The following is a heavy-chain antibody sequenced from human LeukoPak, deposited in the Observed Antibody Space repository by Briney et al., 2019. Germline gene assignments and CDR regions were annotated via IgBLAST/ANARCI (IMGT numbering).Heavy chain of an antibody. Sequence: GGSLRLSCAASGFTFSSYSMNWVRQAPGKGLEWVSYIRSSGSPIYYADSVRGRFTIPRDNAKNSLYLQMNSLRDEDTAVYYCVRDPDALDFWGQGTPVTVSS. CDR3: VRDPDALDF. V-gene: IGHV3-48*02. CDR1: GFTFSSYS. CDR2: IRSSGSPI. J-gene: IGHJ4*02.